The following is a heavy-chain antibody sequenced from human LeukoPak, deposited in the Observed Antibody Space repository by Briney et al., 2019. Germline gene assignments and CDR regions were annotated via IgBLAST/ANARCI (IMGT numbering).Heavy chain of an antibody. CDR2: IGGSGGST. CDR1: GFAFSSYS. Sequence: GGSLRLSCAASGFAFSSYSMNWVRQAPGKGLEWVSGIGGSGGSTYYADSVKGRFTISRDNSRNTLFLQMSSLRVEDTAIYYCAKDREVAVTGDLGYWGQGSLVTVSA. J-gene: IGHJ4*02. CDR3: AKDREVAVTGDLGY. V-gene: IGHV3-23*01. D-gene: IGHD3-10*01.